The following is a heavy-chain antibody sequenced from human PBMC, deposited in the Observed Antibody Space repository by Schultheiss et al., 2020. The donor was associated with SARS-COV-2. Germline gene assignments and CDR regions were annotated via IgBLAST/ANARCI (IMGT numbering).Heavy chain of an antibody. Sequence: GGSLRLSCAASGFTFSSYAMSWVRQAPGKGLEWVSAISGSGGSTYYADSVKGRFTISRDNAKNTLYLQMNSLRAEDTAVYYCARGGSANYLFNAFDIWGQGTVVTVSS. CDR3: ARGGSANYLFNAFDI. CDR1: GFTFSSYA. J-gene: IGHJ3*02. CDR2: ISGSGGST. V-gene: IGHV3-23*01. D-gene: IGHD5-24*01.